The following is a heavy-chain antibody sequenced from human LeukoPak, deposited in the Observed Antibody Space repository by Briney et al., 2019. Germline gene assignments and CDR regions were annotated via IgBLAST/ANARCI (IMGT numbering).Heavy chain of an antibody. Sequence: ASVKVSCKASGYTFNGYYMHWVRQAPGQGLEWVGWINPKSGYTNYAQRFQGRVTMTRDTSITTAYMELIRVTPDDTAVYYCARDHLVYGSGTPRDYWGQGTLVTVSS. D-gene: IGHD3-10*01. CDR3: ARDHLVYGSGTPRDY. CDR2: INPKSGYT. CDR1: GYTFNGYY. V-gene: IGHV1-2*02. J-gene: IGHJ4*02.